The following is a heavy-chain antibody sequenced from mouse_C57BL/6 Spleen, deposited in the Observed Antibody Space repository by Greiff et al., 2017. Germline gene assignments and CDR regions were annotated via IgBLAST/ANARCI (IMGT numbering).Heavy chain of an antibody. V-gene: IGHV1-7*01. J-gene: IGHJ2*01. CDR2: INPSSGYT. CDR3: ARTDSSGSFDY. D-gene: IGHD3-2*02. CDR1: GYTFTSYW. Sequence: QVQLQQSGAELAKPGASVKLSCKASGYTFTSYWMHWVKQRPGQGLEWIGYINPSSGYTKYNQKFKDKDTLTADQSSSTAYMQLISLTCEDSAFYYCARTDSSGSFDYWGQGTTRTVSS.